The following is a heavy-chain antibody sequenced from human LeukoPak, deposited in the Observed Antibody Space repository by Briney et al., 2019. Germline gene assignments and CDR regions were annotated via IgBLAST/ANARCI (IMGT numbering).Heavy chain of an antibody. V-gene: IGHV3-30*03. CDR3: ARLPTPYSGYDFGGY. J-gene: IGHJ4*02. Sequence: GRSLRLSCAASGFTFSSYGMHWVRQAPGKGLEWVAVISYDGSNKYYADSVKGRFTISRDNSKNTVYLQIDSLRSEDTAVYYCARLPTPYSGYDFGGYWGQGTLVTVSS. CDR1: GFTFSSYG. D-gene: IGHD5-12*01. CDR2: ISYDGSNK.